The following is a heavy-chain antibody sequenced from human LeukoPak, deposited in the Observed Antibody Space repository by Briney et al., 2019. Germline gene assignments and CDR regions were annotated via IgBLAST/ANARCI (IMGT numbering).Heavy chain of an antibody. CDR3: SKDPNGDYVGAFDM. CDR1: GLTFSNYA. Sequence: GGSLTLSCTASGLTFSNYATTWVRQAPGKGLEWVSSITGSGRGIYYADSVKGRFSVSRDNSQNTVFLHMNSLRADDTALYYCSKDPNGDYVGAFDMWGPGTMVTVSS. D-gene: IGHD4-17*01. CDR2: ITGSGRGI. J-gene: IGHJ3*02. V-gene: IGHV3-23*01.